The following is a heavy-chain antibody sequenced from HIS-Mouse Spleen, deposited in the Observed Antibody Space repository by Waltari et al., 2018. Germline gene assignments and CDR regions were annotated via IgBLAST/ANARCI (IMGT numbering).Heavy chain of an antibody. CDR3: ARVLAAAGQSYYFDY. V-gene: IGHV4-34*01. Sequence: QVQLQQWGAGLLKPSETLSLTCAVYGGSFSGYYWSWIRQPPGKGLEWIGEINHRGSTNYNPSLKSRVTISVDTSKNQFSLKLSSVTAADTAVYYCARVLAAAGQSYYFDYWGQGTLVTVSS. CDR2: INHRGST. J-gene: IGHJ4*02. D-gene: IGHD6-13*01. CDR1: GGSFSGYY.